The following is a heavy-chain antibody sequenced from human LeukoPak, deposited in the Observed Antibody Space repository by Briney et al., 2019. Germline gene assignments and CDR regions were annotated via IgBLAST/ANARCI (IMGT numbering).Heavy chain of an antibody. J-gene: IGHJ1*01. CDR1: GFTFSNYG. CDR3: ARDLGGYCSGGSCSCFQH. D-gene: IGHD2-15*01. CDR2: ISYDGSKK. Sequence: GGSLRLSCEASGFTFSNYGMHWVRQAPGKGLDWVAVISYDGSKKYNADSVKGRFTISRDISKNTLYLQMNSLRADDTAVYYCARDLGGYCSGGSCSCFQHWGQGTLVTVSS. V-gene: IGHV3-30*03.